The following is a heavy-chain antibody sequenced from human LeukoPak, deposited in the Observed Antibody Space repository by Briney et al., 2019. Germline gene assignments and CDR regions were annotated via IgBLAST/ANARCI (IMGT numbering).Heavy chain of an antibody. CDR3: AKGTPLFSFDDDFDY. V-gene: IGHV3-23*01. Sequence: GGSLRLSCAASGFTFSSYAMSWVRRAPGKGLEWVSAITGSGGSTYYADSVKGRCTISRDNPKNTLYLQMNSLRAEDTAVYYCAKGTPLFSFDDDFDYWGQGTLVTVSS. D-gene: IGHD3-9*01. CDR2: ITGSGGST. J-gene: IGHJ4*02. CDR1: GFTFSSYA.